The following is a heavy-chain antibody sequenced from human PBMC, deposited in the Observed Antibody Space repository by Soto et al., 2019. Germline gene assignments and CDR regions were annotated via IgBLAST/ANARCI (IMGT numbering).Heavy chain of an antibody. Sequence: SEPLSLTCTVSGGSINSAGHSWGWVRQSPGKGLEWIGYSYHSGSSYYNPSLQSRVTISVDTSKNQFSLKLSSVTAADTAVYYCARDRGFKYDSSGNLAYYYGMDVWGQGTTVTVSS. D-gene: IGHD3-22*01. J-gene: IGHJ6*02. CDR1: GGSINSAGHS. CDR2: SYHSGSS. V-gene: IGHV4-30-2*06. CDR3: ARDRGFKYDSSGNLAYYYGMDV.